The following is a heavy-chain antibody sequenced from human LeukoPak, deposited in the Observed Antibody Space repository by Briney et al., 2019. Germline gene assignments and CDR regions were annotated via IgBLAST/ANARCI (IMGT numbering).Heavy chain of an antibody. CDR1: GFTFDDYA. CDR2: ISWNSGSK. CDR3: AKDNLGSYYYGMDV. V-gene: IGHV3-9*01. D-gene: IGHD3-10*01. J-gene: IGHJ6*02. Sequence: GGSLRLSCAASGFTFDDYAMHWVRQAPGKGLEWVSGISWNSGSKAYADSVKGRFTISRDNAKNSLYLQMNSLKAEDTALYYCAKDNLGSYYYGMDVWGQGTTVTVSS.